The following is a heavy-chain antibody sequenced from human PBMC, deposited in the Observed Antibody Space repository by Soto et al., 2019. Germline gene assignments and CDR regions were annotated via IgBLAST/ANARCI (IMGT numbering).Heavy chain of an antibody. Sequence: SETLSLTCTVSGGSISSYYWSWIRQPPGKGLEWIGYIYYSGSTNYNPSLKSRVTISVDTSKNQFSLKLSSVTAADTAVYYCARGYDSSVLTFDYWGQGTLVTVSS. CDR3: ARGYDSSVLTFDY. D-gene: IGHD3-22*01. CDR2: IYYSGST. CDR1: GGSISSYY. V-gene: IGHV4-59*01. J-gene: IGHJ4*02.